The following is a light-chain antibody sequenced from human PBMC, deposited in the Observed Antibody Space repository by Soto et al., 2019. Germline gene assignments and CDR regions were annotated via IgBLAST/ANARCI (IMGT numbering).Light chain of an antibody. V-gene: IGKV3-11*01. CDR3: QQRSIWPPWT. CDR1: QSVSNF. J-gene: IGKJ1*01. Sequence: EIVLTQSPATLSLSPGERATLTSGASQSVSNFLAWYQHKPGQAPRLLIYDASIRATGVPARFSGSGSGTDFSLTISSLEPEDFAIYYCQQRSIWPPWTFGQGTKVDI. CDR2: DAS.